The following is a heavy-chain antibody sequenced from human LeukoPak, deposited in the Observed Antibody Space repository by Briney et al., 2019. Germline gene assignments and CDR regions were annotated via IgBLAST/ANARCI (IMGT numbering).Heavy chain of an antibody. V-gene: IGHV4-61*02. CDR2: IYNSGTT. CDR1: GVSISSGSYY. D-gene: IGHD3-10*01. CDR3: ARQTFGVLYFDS. Sequence: PSETLSLTCIVSGVSISSGSYYWAWLRQPAGKGLEWMGRIYNSGTTNYNPTLNSRVTISTDMSKNQISLKLSSVTAADTAVYYCARQTFGVLYFDSWGQGTLVVVSS. J-gene: IGHJ4*02.